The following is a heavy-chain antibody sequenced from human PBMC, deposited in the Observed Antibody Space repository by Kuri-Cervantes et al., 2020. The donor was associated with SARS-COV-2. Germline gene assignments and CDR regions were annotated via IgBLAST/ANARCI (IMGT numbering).Heavy chain of an antibody. CDR2: IYHTGKS. CDR1: YASMTSFY. Sequence: SETLSLTCTVSYASMTSFYWSWIRQSPGRGLEWIGYIYHTGKSNYSPSLESRVSMSMAASESRFYLTLTSVTAADTAIYYCASGNDFSLDYWGQGTLVTGSS. J-gene: IGHJ4*02. CDR3: ASGNDFSLDY. V-gene: IGHV4-59*01. D-gene: IGHD1-1*01.